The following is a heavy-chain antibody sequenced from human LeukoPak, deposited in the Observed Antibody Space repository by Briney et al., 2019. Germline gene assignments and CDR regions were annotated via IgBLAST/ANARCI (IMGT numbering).Heavy chain of an antibody. J-gene: IGHJ4*02. CDR3: AREREIGRLAYFDY. CDR1: GGTFSSYA. V-gene: IGHV1-69*05. CDR2: IIPIFGTA. Sequence: GASVKVSCKASGGTFSSYAISWVRQAPGQGLEWMGGIIPIFGTANYAQKFQGRVTITTDESTSTAYMELSSLRSEDTAVYYCAREREIGRLAYFDYWGQGTLVTVSS. D-gene: IGHD1-26*01.